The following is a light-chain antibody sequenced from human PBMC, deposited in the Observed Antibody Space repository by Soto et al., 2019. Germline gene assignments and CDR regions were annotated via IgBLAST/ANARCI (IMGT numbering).Light chain of an antibody. V-gene: IGKV1-6*01. CDR1: QGIKND. J-gene: IGKJ2*01. CDR3: LQDYNDPYT. CDR2: AAS. Sequence: AIQMTQSPSSLSASVGDRVTITCRASQGIKNDVAWYQQKPGKAPKLLIYAASSLQSGVPPRYSGSRSGTDFTLTISSLQPEDFATYYCLQDYNDPYTFGQGTKLEIK.